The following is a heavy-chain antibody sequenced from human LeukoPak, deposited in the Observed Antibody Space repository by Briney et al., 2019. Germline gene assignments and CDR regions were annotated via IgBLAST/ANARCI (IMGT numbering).Heavy chain of an antibody. V-gene: IGHV3-7*03. Sequence: QAGGSLRLSCAASGLTFSTSWMNWVRQAPGKGLEWVASINPDGSAKYYVDSVKGRFTISRDNTKNSLYLQMNSLRAEDTAVYYCARDFAYRWLDYWGQGTLVTVSS. CDR2: INPDGSAK. CDR3: ARDFAYRWLDY. CDR1: GLTFSTSW. D-gene: IGHD1-26*01. J-gene: IGHJ4*02.